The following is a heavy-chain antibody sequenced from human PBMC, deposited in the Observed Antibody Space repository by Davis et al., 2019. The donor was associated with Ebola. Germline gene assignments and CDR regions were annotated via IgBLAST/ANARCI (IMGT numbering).Heavy chain of an antibody. CDR1: GFTFSSYW. V-gene: IGHV3-7*03. CDR2: IKQDGSEK. CDR3: AKHRARYHLPTDYFDP. Sequence: GESLKISCAASGFTFSSYWMSWVRQAPGKGLEWVANIKQDGSEKYYVDSVKGRFTISRDNSKNTMYLQINSLRAEDTALYYCAKHRARYHLPTDYFDPWGQGTLVTVSS. J-gene: IGHJ5*02. D-gene: IGHD1-14*01.